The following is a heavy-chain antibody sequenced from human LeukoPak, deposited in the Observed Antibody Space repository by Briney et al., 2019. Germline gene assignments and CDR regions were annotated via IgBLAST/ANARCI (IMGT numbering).Heavy chain of an antibody. CDR2: INSDGSST. CDR3: ARDPAYDFWSGPSWEVGWFDP. Sequence: GGSLRLSCAASGFTFSSYWMHWVRQAPGKGLVWVSRINSDGSSTSYADSVKGRYTISRDNAKNTLYLQMNSLRVEDTAVYYCARDPAYDFWSGPSWEVGWFDPWGQGTLVTVSS. J-gene: IGHJ5*02. D-gene: IGHD3-3*01. V-gene: IGHV3-74*01. CDR1: GFTFSSYW.